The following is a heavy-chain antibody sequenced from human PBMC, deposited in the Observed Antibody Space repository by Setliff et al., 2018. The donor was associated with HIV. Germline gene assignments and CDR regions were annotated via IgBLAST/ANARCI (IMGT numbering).Heavy chain of an antibody. Sequence: SVKVSCKASGGSLRNLSINWVRQAPGQGLEWMAGTIPKFGTSNYAHKFQGRMTITADESTSTAYMELTGLRAEDTAVYYCANLRGEEAGNFYYFYFGLDVWGQGTTVTVSS. CDR2: TIPKFGTS. J-gene: IGHJ6*02. D-gene: IGHD2-21*02. CDR1: GGSLRNLS. CDR3: ANLRGEEAGNFYYFYFGLDV. V-gene: IGHV1-69*13.